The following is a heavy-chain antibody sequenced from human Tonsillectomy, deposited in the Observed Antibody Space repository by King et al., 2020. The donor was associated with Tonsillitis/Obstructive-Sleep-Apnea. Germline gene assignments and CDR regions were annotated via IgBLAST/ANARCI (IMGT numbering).Heavy chain of an antibody. V-gene: IGHV3-48*02. Sequence: VQLVESGGGLVQPGGSLRLSCAASGFTFSSYSMNWVRQAPGKGLVWVAYIRSSSSTIYYAYSVKGRFTISRENAKHSLYLQMNSLRDEDTAVYYCARYSVGYCSGGSCRWGQGTLVTVSS. CDR2: IRSSSSTI. CDR1: GFTFSSYS. D-gene: IGHD2-15*01. CDR3: ARYSVGYCSGGSCR. J-gene: IGHJ4*02.